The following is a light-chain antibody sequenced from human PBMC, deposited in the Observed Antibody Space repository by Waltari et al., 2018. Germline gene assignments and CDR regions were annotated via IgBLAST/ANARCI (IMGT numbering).Light chain of an antibody. Sequence: EIVMTQSPATLSVSPGERAPLSCRASQSVSSNLAWYQQKPGQAPRLLIYGASTRATGIPARFSGSGSGTEFTLTISSLQSEDFATYYCQQSNSANTFGQGTKLDIK. CDR3: QQSNSANT. J-gene: IGKJ2*01. CDR1: QSVSSN. V-gene: IGKV3-15*01. CDR2: GAS.